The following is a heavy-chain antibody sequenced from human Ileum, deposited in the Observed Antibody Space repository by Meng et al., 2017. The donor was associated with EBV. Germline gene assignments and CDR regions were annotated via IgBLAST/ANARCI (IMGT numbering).Heavy chain of an antibody. J-gene: IGHJ4*02. CDR3: ASSDYYRSDY. D-gene: IGHD3-22*01. Sequence: QVQPLGSGPVLVKPSETLSLTCAVSGGSISRSDWWSWVRQPPGKGLEWIGETSHSGSTNYSPSLKSRVTISLDKSKNQLSLKLNSVTAADTAVYYCASSDYYRSDYWGQGTLVTVSS. CDR1: GGSISRSDW. CDR2: TSHSGST. V-gene: IGHV4-4*02.